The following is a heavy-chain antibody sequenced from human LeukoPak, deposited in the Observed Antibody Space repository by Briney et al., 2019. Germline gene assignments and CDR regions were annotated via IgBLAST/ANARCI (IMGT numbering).Heavy chain of an antibody. Sequence: TTGGSLRLSCAASGFTFSSYSMNWVRQAPGKGLEWVSSISSSSSYIYYADSVKGRFTISRDNAKNSLYLQMNSLRAEDTAVYYCARESGAVSLGAFDIWGQGTMVTVSS. D-gene: IGHD6-19*01. CDR3: ARESGAVSLGAFDI. CDR1: GFTFSSYS. CDR2: ISSSSSYI. J-gene: IGHJ3*02. V-gene: IGHV3-21*01.